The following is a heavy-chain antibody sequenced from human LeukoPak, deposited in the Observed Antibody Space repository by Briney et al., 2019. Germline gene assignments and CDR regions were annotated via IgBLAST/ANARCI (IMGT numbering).Heavy chain of an antibody. V-gene: IGHV4-39*07. Sequence: ETLSLTCTVSGGSISSSSYYWGWIRQPPGKGLEWIGSIYYSGSTYYNPSLKGRVTISVDTSKNQFSLKLSSVTAADTAVYYCARDRAARPLSGWFDPWGQGTLVTVSS. CDR1: GGSISSSSYY. CDR3: ARDRAARPLSGWFDP. J-gene: IGHJ5*02. D-gene: IGHD6-6*01. CDR2: IYYSGST.